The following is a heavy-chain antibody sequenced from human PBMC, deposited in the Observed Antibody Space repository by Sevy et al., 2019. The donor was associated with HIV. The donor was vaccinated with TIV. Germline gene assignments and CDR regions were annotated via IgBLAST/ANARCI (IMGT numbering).Heavy chain of an antibody. CDR3: ARGDGEGVWYYYNGMDV. CDR2: INHSGST. CDR1: GGSFSGYY. D-gene: IGHD6-13*01. Sequence: SETLSLTCAVYGGSFSGYYWSWIRQPPGNGLEWIGEINHSGSTNYNPSLKSRVTISVDTSKNQFSLKLSSVTAADTAVYYCARGDGEGVWYYYNGMDVSGQRTTVTVSS. V-gene: IGHV4-34*01. J-gene: IGHJ6*02.